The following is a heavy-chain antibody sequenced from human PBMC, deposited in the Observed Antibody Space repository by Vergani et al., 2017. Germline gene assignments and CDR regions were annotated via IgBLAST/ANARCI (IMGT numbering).Heavy chain of an antibody. Sequence: VQLVEAGGGLVQPGGSLRLSCTASGFTFQAFAFHWVRQVSGRGLEWVSTISSDGGSTYYADSVKGRFTISRDNSKNTLSLQMNSLTAEDTAIYYCAGPQGTSAYYYGGFDYWGQGILVTVSS. V-gene: IGHV3-23*04. CDR2: ISSDGGST. D-gene: IGHD3-22*01. J-gene: IGHJ4*02. CDR1: GFTFQAFA. CDR3: AGPQGTSAYYYGGFDY.